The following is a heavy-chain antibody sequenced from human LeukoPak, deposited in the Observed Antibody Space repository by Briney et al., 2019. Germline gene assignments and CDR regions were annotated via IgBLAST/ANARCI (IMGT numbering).Heavy chain of an antibody. D-gene: IGHD6-19*01. CDR1: GFTFDDYG. Sequence: GGSLRLSCAASGFTFDDYGMSWVRQAPGKGLEWVSGINWNGGSTGYADSVKGRFTISRDNAKNSLYLQMNCLRAEDTALYYCAREGAVAGNFYYFDYWGQGTLVTVSS. J-gene: IGHJ4*02. V-gene: IGHV3-20*04. CDR2: INWNGGST. CDR3: AREGAVAGNFYYFDY.